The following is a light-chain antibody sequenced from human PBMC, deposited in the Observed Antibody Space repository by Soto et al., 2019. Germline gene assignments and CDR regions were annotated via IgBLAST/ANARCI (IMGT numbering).Light chain of an antibody. J-gene: IGLJ2*01. CDR2: EVT. Sequence: QSALTQPPSASGSLGQSVTISCTGTSSDVGGYNYVSWHQQHPGKAPKVMIYEVTKRPPGVPDRFSGSKSGNTASLTVSGLQDEDEADYYCSSFAGGGNPVLLGGGTKLPVL. CDR3: SSFAGGGNPVL. V-gene: IGLV2-8*01. CDR1: SSDVGGYNY.